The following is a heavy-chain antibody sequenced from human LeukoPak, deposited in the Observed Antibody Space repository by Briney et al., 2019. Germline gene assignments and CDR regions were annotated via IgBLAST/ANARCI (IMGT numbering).Heavy chain of an antibody. CDR1: GFTFSSYG. CDR2: ISGSGGST. D-gene: IGHD3-22*01. CDR3: AKGIVVIPFDY. V-gene: IGHV3-23*01. Sequence: GGTLRLSCAASGFTFSSYGMSWVRQAPGKGLEWVSAISGSGGSTYYADSVKGRFTISRDNSKNTLYLQMNSLRAEDTAVYYCAKGIVVIPFDYWGQGTLVTVSS. J-gene: IGHJ4*02.